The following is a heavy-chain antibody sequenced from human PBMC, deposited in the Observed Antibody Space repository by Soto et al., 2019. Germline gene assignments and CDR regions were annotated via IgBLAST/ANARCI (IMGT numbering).Heavy chain of an antibody. CDR3: AKGAGLRSVDWVGLCDV. D-gene: IGHD3-9*01. J-gene: IGHJ6*02. Sequence: VQLLESGGGLVQPGGSLRLSCAASEFTFNSYSMSWVRQAPGKGLEWVSAFCASDGTSYYADSVKGRFTISRDNSKNTFYLQLNSLRAEDTAVYYWAKGAGLRSVDWVGLCDVWGQGTTVTVSS. CDR1: EFTFNSYS. V-gene: IGHV3-23*01. CDR2: FCASDGTS.